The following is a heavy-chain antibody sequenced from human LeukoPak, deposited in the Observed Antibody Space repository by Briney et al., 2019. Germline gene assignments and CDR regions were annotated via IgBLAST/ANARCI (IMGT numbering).Heavy chain of an antibody. J-gene: IGHJ5*02. Sequence: GGSLRPSCAASGFTFNDYYLSWIRQAQGKGLEWLSYISIGGTNTHYADSVKGRFTISRDNAKKSLYLEMNNLRAEDTAVYYCATDGAGFDTWGQGVLVTVSS. V-gene: IGHV3-11*01. CDR1: GFTFNDYY. CDR2: ISIGGTNT. CDR3: ATDGAGFDT.